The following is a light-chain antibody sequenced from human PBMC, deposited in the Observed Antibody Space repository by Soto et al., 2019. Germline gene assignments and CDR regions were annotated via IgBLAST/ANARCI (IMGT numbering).Light chain of an antibody. CDR2: DAS. V-gene: IGKV1-5*01. J-gene: IGKJ1*01. Sequence: DIQMTQSPSTLSASVGDRVTITCRASQSISSWLAWYQQKSGKAPKLLIYDASSLESGVPSRFSGSGSGTEFTLTISSPQPDDFATYYCQQYNSYSTFGQGTKVDIK. CDR3: QQYNSYST. CDR1: QSISSW.